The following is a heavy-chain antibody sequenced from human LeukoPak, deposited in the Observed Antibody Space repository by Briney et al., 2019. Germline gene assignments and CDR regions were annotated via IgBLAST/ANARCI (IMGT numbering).Heavy chain of an antibody. Sequence: GGSLRLSCAASGFTFSSYSMNWVRQAPGKGLEWVSSISSSSSYIYYADSAKGRFTISRDNAKNSLYLQMNSLRAEDTAVYYCARGPAASGYYDSRGRYGYFDYWGQGTLVTVSS. CDR3: ARGPAASGYYDSRGRYGYFDY. V-gene: IGHV3-21*01. CDR2: ISSSSSYI. CDR1: GFTFSSYS. D-gene: IGHD3-22*01. J-gene: IGHJ4*02.